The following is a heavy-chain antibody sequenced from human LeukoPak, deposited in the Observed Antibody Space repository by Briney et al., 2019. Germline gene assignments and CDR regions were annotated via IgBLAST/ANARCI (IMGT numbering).Heavy chain of an antibody. J-gene: IGHJ5*02. V-gene: IGHV4-59*11. D-gene: IGHD1-7*01. Sequence: SETLSPTCTVSGGSISSHYWSWIRQPPGKGLEWIGYIYYSGSTNYNPSLKSRVTISVDTSKNQFSLKLSSVTAADTAVYYCARDRLELRAGWFDPWGQGTLVTVSS. CDR2: IYYSGST. CDR1: GGSISSHY. CDR3: ARDRLELRAGWFDP.